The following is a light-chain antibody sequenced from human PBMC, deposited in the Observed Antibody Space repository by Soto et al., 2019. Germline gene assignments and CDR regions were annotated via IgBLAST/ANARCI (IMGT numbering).Light chain of an antibody. CDR1: QTISSNS. CDR3: HQYGSTPPWT. Sequence: EIVLTRSPGTLSLSPGEGATLSCRASQTISSNSLAWFQQKPGQAPRLLIYGASNGATGIPDRFSGGGSGTNFTLTIRRLEPEDFAVYYCHQYGSTPPWTFGQGTQVDIK. J-gene: IGKJ1*01. V-gene: IGKV3-20*01. CDR2: GAS.